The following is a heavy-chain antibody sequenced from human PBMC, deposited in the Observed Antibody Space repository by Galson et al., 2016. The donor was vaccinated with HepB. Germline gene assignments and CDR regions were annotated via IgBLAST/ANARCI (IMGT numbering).Heavy chain of an antibody. Sequence: SLRLSCAASGFTFSSYAMNWVRQAPGKGLEWVSGLNWSVVDSRSADSVKGRFTISRDNAKNSLYLQMNSLRAEDTAFYYCARGGMFYYDSFGVGFYSGQGTLVTVSS. CDR3: ARGGMFYYDSFGVGFY. J-gene: IGHJ4*02. D-gene: IGHD3-22*01. V-gene: IGHV3-20*04. CDR1: GFTFSSYA. CDR2: LNWSVVDS.